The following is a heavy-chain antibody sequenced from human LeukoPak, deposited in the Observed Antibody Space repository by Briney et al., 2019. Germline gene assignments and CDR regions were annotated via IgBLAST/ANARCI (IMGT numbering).Heavy chain of an antibody. V-gene: IGHV4-39*07. CDR1: EGPLSGNGCR. CDR3: ARGDYYGSGSYGGNWFEP. D-gene: IGHD3-10*01. Sequence: SETLSLTCQSSEGPLSGNGCRCGWMPQHQGKELEWIGSIYYSGSTYYNPSLKSRVTISVDTSKNQFSLKLSSVTAADTAVYYCARGDYYGSGSYGGNWFEPWGQGTLVTVSS. CDR2: IYYSGST. J-gene: IGHJ5*02.